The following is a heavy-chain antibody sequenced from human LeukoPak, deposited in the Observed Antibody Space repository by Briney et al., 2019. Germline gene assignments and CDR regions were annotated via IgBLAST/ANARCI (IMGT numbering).Heavy chain of an antibody. V-gene: IGHV4-59*08. CDR2: IYYSGST. D-gene: IGHD3-10*01. J-gene: IGHJ5*02. CDR3: ARLMVRGVDLRHNWFDP. CDR1: GGSISSYY. Sequence: SETLSLTCTVSGGSISSYYWSWIRQPPGKGLEWIGYIYYSGSTNYNPSLKSRVTISVDTSKNQFSLKLSSVTAADTAVYYCARLMVRGVDLRHNWFDPWCQGTLVTVSA.